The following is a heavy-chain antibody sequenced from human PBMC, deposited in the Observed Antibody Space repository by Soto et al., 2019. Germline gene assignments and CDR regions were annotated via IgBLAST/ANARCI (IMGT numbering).Heavy chain of an antibody. J-gene: IGHJ3*02. CDR3: GRDPNGDYIGAFDM. Sequence: DVHLLESGGDLVQPGGSLILSCAASGFTFSNYAMMWVRQAPGRGPEWVSAIRGSGGGTDYAASVRGRFTISRDNSKNTLYLLMTSLRADDTAVYYCGRDPNGDYIGAFDMWGQGTMVTVSS. V-gene: IGHV3-23*01. CDR1: GFTFSNYA. D-gene: IGHD4-17*01. CDR2: IRGSGGGT.